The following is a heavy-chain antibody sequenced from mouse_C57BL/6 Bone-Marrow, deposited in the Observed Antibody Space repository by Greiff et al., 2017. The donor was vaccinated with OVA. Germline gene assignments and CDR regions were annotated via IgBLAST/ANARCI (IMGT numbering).Heavy chain of an antibody. J-gene: IGHJ1*03. Sequence: VQLQQSGAVLARPGASVKMSCKTSGYTFSSYWMHWVKQKPGKGLEWIGTIYPGNSDTSYNQRFKGKAKLTAVTSASTAYMELSSLTNEDSAVYCATRVCGYWYVDVWGTGTTVTVSS. CDR3: TRVCGYWYVDV. V-gene: IGHV1-5*01. CDR2: IYPGNSDT. CDR1: GYTFSSYW.